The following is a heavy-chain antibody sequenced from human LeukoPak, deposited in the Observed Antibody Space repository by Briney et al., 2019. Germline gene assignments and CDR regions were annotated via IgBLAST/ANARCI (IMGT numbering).Heavy chain of an antibody. D-gene: IGHD3-22*01. CDR1: GFTFSSYA. CDR2: VKSDGAGT. J-gene: IGHJ5*02. V-gene: IGHV3-23*01. CDR3: ARCTTASSGWCNWLDP. Sequence: GGSLRLSCAASGFTFSSYAMSWVRQAPGKGLAWVASVKSDGAGTHYADSVKGRFTISRDNSKNILYLQMNSLRAEDTAIYYCARCTTASSGWCNWLDPWGQGTLVTVSS.